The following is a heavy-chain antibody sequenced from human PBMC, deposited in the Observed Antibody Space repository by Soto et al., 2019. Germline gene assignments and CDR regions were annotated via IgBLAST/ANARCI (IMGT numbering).Heavy chain of an antibody. CDR2: IIPFIGTS. CDR3: ARVVMTTVPASYYYGMDV. Sequence: GASVKVSCKASGGTFSSYGLSWVRQAPGQGLEWMGMIIPFIGTSKYAQKFQGRVTISADESTSTGYMELTSLRSEDTALYYCARVVMTTVPASYYYGMDVWGQETTVTVSS. CDR1: GGTFSSYG. V-gene: IGHV1-69*11. J-gene: IGHJ6*02. D-gene: IGHD4-4*01.